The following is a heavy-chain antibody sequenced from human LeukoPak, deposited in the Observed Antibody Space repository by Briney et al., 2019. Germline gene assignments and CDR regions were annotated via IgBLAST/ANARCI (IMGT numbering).Heavy chain of an antibody. Sequence: GASVKVSCKASGYTFTGYYMHWVRQAPGQGLEWMGRINPNSGGTNYAQKFRGRVAMTRDTSISTAYMEVSRLRSDDTAVYYCARVGTGYCSGGSCSNWFDPWGQGTLVTVSS. J-gene: IGHJ5*02. D-gene: IGHD2-15*01. CDR1: GYTFTGYY. CDR2: INPNSGGT. V-gene: IGHV1-2*06. CDR3: ARVGTGYCSGGSCSNWFDP.